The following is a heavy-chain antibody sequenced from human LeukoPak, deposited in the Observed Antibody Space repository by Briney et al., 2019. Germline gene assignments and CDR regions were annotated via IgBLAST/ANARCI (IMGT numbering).Heavy chain of an antibody. Sequence: PGGSLRLSCAASGFTVSSNYMSWVRQAPGKGLEWVSVIYSGGSTYYADSVKGRFTISRDNSKNTLYLQMNSLRAEDTAVYYCARSVSPSSIAAHDAFDIWGQGTMVTVPS. CDR2: IYSGGST. V-gene: IGHV3-53*01. D-gene: IGHD6-6*01. CDR3: ARSVSPSSIAAHDAFDI. J-gene: IGHJ3*02. CDR1: GFTVSSNY.